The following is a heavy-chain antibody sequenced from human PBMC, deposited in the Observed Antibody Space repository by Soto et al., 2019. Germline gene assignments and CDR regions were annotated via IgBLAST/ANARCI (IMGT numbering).Heavy chain of an antibody. CDR2: INHSGST. D-gene: IGHD3-9*01. CDR3: ASRVLRYFDWLSPYGMDV. J-gene: IGHJ6*02. V-gene: IGHV4-34*01. CDR1: GGSFSGYY. Sequence: QVQLQQWGAGLLKPSETLSLTCAVYGGSFSGYYWSWIRQPPGKGLEWIGEINHSGSTNYNPSLKSRVTISVDTSKNQFSLKLSSVTAADTAVYYCASRVLRYFDWLSPYGMDVWGQGTTVTVSS.